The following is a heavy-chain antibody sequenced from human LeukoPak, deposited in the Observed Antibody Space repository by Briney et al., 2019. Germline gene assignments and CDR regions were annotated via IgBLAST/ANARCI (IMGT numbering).Heavy chain of an antibody. CDR3: ARAVYDSSGLGNY. Sequence: GGSLRLSCAASGFTFSSYWMSWVRQAPGKGLEWVANIKQDGSEKNYVDSVKGRFTTSRDNAKNSLYLQMNSLRAEDMAVYYCARAVYDSSGLGNYWGQGTQVTVSS. CDR2: IKQDGSEK. D-gene: IGHD3-22*01. J-gene: IGHJ4*02. V-gene: IGHV3-7*01. CDR1: GFTFSSYW.